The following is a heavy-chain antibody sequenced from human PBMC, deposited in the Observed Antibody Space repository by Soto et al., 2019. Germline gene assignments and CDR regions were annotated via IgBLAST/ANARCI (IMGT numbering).Heavy chain of an antibody. J-gene: IGHJ4*02. CDR1: GFTFSNAW. V-gene: IGHV3-15*01. CDR3: TAFYDSSGYYPDY. D-gene: IGHD3-22*01. CDR2: IKSKTDGGTT. Sequence: EVQLVESGGGLVKPGGSLRLSCAASGFTFSNAWMSWVRQAPGKGLEWVGRIKSKTDGGTTDYAAPVKGRFTISRDDSKNTRYLQMNSLKTEDTAVYYCTAFYDSSGYYPDYWGQGTLVTVSS.